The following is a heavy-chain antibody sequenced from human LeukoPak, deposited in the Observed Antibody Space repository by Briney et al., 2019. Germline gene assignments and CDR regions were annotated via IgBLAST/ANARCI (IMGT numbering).Heavy chain of an antibody. J-gene: IGHJ4*02. D-gene: IGHD3-10*01. Sequence: GGSLRLSCAASGFTFTTYWMSWVRQFPGKGLEWVANINQDGTEKNYVDSVKGRFTISRDNAKNSLYLQMNSLRVEDTAIYYCVKVAKYYYGSETYYFFEHWGQGTPVTASS. CDR1: GFTFTTYW. CDR3: VKVAKYYYGSETYYFFEH. CDR2: INQDGTEK. V-gene: IGHV3-7*01.